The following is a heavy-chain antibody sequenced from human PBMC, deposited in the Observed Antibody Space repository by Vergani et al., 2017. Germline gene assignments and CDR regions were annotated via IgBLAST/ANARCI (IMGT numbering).Heavy chain of an antibody. J-gene: IGHJ6*02. V-gene: IGHV1-69-2*01. D-gene: IGHD4-17*01. CDR2: VDPEDGET. Sequence: EVPLVQSGAEVKKPGATMKISCKVSGYTFTDHYMHWLKQAPGKGLEWMGLVDPEDGETIYAEKFKGRVTIAADTSTDTAHLELSSLRSEDTAVYYCATPQTVTTRGMEVWGQGSKVIVSS. CDR1: GYTFTDHY. CDR3: ATPQTVTTRGMEV.